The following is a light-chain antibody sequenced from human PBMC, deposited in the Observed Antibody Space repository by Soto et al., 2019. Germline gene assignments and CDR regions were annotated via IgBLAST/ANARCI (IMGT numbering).Light chain of an antibody. CDR1: QSLLHSNGYNY. CDR2: LGS. CDR3: MQALQTPFT. V-gene: IGKV2-28*01. Sequence: DIVMTQSPLSLPVTPGEPASISCRSSQSLLHSNGYNYLEWYLQKPGQSPQLLIYLGSHRACGVTDRYSGSGSGTDFTLKISSVKVGGVGVKYYCMQALQTPFTFGQATKVEIK. J-gene: IGKJ2*01.